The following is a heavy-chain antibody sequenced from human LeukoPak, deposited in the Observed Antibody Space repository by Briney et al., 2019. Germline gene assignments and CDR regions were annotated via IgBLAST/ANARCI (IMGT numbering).Heavy chain of an antibody. CDR3: VRGNDYGGPHY. D-gene: IGHD4-23*01. CDR1: GFTFNDYV. Sequence: GKSLRLSCAGTGFTFNDYVIHWVRQAPGEGLEWVAVISFDVNIKYYADSVRGRFTISRDNGKNTLFLQMNSLRAEDAAVYYCVRGNDYGGPHYWGQGTLVTVSS. V-gene: IGHV3-30-3*01. J-gene: IGHJ4*02. CDR2: ISFDVNIK.